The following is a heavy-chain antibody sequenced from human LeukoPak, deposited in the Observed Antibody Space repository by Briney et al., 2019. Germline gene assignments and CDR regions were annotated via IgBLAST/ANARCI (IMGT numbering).Heavy chain of an antibody. J-gene: IGHJ4*02. CDR2: ISGSGGST. D-gene: IGHD6-13*01. CDR1: GFTFSSYA. CDR3: AKAPSLAGTEVFDY. Sequence: GGSLRLXCAASGFTFSSYAMSRVRRAPGKGLESVSAISGSGGSTYYADSVKGRFTISRDNSKNTLYLQMNSLGAEDTAVYYCAKAPSLAGTEVFDYWGQGTLVTVSS. V-gene: IGHV3-23*01.